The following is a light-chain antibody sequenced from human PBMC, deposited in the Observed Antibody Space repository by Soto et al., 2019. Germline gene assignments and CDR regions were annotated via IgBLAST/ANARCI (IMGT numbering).Light chain of an antibody. Sequence: VLTQSPATLSLSPGERATLSCMASQGVSSYLAWYQQKPGQAPRLLIYDASNRATGIPARFSGSGSGTDFAITISRIEPEDLAVYYCQQRSNWSPTFGGGTKVEIK. CDR3: QQRSNWSPT. CDR1: QGVSSY. CDR2: DAS. V-gene: IGKV3-11*01. J-gene: IGKJ4*01.